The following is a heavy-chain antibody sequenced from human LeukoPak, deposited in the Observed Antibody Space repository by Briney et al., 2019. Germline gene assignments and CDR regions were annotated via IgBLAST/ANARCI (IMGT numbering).Heavy chain of an antibody. CDR1: GFTFSSYE. D-gene: IGHD2-2*01. J-gene: IGHJ4*02. CDR2: ISGSGGST. Sequence: GGSLRLSCVASGFTFSSYEMNWVRQAPGKGLEWVSAISGSGGSTYYADSVKGRFTISRDNSKNTLYLQMNSLRAEDTAVYYCAKMRCSSTSCYPADYWGQGTLVTVSS. CDR3: AKMRCSSTSCYPADY. V-gene: IGHV3-23*01.